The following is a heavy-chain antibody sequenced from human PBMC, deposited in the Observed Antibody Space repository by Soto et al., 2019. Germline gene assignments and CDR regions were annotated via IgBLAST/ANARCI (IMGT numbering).Heavy chain of an antibody. Sequence: GESLKISCKGSGYNFTTFWIGWVRQVPGKGLEWMGIIYPGDSYTNYSPSFQGHVTISADKSISTAYLQWSSLKASDTAMYYCARHDLLYSSSPEDPYYCYGMDVWGQGTTVTVSS. D-gene: IGHD6-6*01. CDR1: GYNFTTFW. V-gene: IGHV5-51*01. CDR2: IYPGDSYT. CDR3: ARHDLLYSSSPEDPYYCYGMDV. J-gene: IGHJ6*02.